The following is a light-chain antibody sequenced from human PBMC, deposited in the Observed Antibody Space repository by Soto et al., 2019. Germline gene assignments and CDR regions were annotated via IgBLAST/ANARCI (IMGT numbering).Light chain of an antibody. CDR3: CSYAGSSTYV. CDR2: EDI. CDR1: SSDVGSYNL. V-gene: IGLV2-23*01. Sequence: QSALTQPASVSGSPGQWITISCTGTSSDVGSYNLVSWYQQHPGKAPKLMIYEDIKRPSGVSNRFSGSKSGNTASLTISGLQAEDEADYYCCSYAGSSTYVFGTGTKVTVL. J-gene: IGLJ1*01.